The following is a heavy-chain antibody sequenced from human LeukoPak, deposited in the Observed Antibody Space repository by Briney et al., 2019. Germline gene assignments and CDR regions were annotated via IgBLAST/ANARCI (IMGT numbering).Heavy chain of an antibody. CDR2: IKQDGSEK. Sequence: GGSLRLSCAASGFTFSSYWMSWVRQAPGKGLEWVANIKQDGSEKYYVDSVKGRFTISRDNAKNSPYLQMNSLRAEDTAVYYCARGAHSSGWYLNFDYWGQGTLVTVSS. CDR1: GFTFSSYW. V-gene: IGHV3-7*03. CDR3: ARGAHSSGWYLNFDY. D-gene: IGHD6-19*01. J-gene: IGHJ4*02.